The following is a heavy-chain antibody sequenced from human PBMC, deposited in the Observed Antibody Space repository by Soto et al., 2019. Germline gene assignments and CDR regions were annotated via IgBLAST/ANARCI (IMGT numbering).Heavy chain of an antibody. CDR3: ARGRVAYGDSGY. Sequence: SETLSLTCAVYGGSFSGYYWSWIRQPPGKGLEWIGEINHSGTTTYNPSLKSQATISVDTSKNQFSLKLSTVTAADTPVYYCARGRVAYGDSGYWGQGTLVTVSS. J-gene: IGHJ4*02. CDR2: INHSGTT. V-gene: IGHV4-34*01. D-gene: IGHD4-17*01. CDR1: GGSFSGYY.